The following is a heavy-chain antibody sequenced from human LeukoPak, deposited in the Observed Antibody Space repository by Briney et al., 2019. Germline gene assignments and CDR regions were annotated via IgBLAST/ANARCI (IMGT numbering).Heavy chain of an antibody. CDR2: INPNSGGT. Sequence: ASVKVSCKASGYTFTGYYMHWVRQAPGQGLEWMGWINPNSGGTNYAQKLQGRVTMTRDTSITTAYLELSRLSSDDTAVYYCARHPGKVTNDWYFDLWGRGTLVTVSS. D-gene: IGHD4-23*01. CDR3: ARHPGKVTNDWYFDL. J-gene: IGHJ2*01. V-gene: IGHV1-2*02. CDR1: GYTFTGYY.